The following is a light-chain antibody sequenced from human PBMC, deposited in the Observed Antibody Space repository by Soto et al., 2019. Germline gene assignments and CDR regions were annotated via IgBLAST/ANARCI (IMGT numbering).Light chain of an antibody. Sequence: EVVLTQSPGTLSLSPGERATLSCRASQSVSGSDLAWYQQKPGQAPRLLISGASNRATGAPARFSGSGSGTDFTLTISSLEPEDFAVFYCHQYGISPPTFGPGTKVEI. CDR1: QSVSGSD. V-gene: IGKV3-20*01. CDR2: GAS. CDR3: HQYGISPPT. J-gene: IGKJ1*01.